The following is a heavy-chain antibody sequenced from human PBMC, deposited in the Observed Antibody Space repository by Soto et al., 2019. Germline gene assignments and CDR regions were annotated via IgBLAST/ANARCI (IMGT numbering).Heavy chain of an antibody. CDR3: ARESSGIAAAGTGAFDI. J-gene: IGHJ3*02. CDR2: INAGNGNT. V-gene: IGHV1-3*01. D-gene: IGHD6-13*01. Sequence: VSVNVSCKTSGYTFTIYAMHWVRQAPRQRLEWMGWINAGNGNTKYSQKFQGRVTITRDTSASTAYMELSSLRSEDTAVYYCARESSGIAAAGTGAFDIWGQGTMVTVSS. CDR1: GYTFTIYA.